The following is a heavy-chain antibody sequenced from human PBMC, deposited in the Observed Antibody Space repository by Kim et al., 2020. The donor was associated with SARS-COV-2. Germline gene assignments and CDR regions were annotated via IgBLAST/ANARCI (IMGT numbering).Heavy chain of an antibody. J-gene: IGHJ3*02. CDR1: GFTFSSYS. CDR2: ISSSSSYI. D-gene: IGHD3-22*01. Sequence: GGSLRLSCAASGFTFSSYSMNWVRQAPGKGLEWVSSISSSSSYIYYADSVKGRFTISRDNAKNSLYLQMNSLRAEDTAVYYCARTFGDYYDSSGYYGDAFDIWGQGTMVTVSS. V-gene: IGHV3-21*01. CDR3: ARTFGDYYDSSGYYGDAFDI.